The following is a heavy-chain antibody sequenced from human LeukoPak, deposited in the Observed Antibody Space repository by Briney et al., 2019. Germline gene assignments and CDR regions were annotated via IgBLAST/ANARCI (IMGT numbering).Heavy chain of an antibody. CDR2: TYYRSNWYN. V-gene: IGHV6-1*01. CDR1: GDSVSSNGAA. Sequence: SQTLSLTCAISGDSVSSNGAAWNWIRQSPSRGLEWLGRTYYRSNWYNDYAVSVGSRITINADTSKNQFSLHLNSVTPEDTAVYYCARDIEESMDVWGQGTTVTVSS. J-gene: IGHJ6*02. CDR3: ARDIEESMDV. D-gene: IGHD1-26*01.